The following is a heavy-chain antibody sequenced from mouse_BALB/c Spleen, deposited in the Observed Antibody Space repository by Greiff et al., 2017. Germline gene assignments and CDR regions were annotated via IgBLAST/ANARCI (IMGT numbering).Heavy chain of an antibody. CDR2: INPSTGYT. J-gene: IGHJ2*01. CDR3: ARDYYAPVPYYFDY. D-gene: IGHD1-1*01. Sequence: VQLQQSGAELAKPGASVKMSCKASGYTFTSYWMHWVKQRPGQGLEWIGYINPSTGYTEYNQKFKDKATLTADKSSSTAYMQLSSLTSEDSAVYYCARDYYAPVPYYFDYWGQGTTLTVSS. CDR1: GYTFTSYW. V-gene: IGHV1-7*01.